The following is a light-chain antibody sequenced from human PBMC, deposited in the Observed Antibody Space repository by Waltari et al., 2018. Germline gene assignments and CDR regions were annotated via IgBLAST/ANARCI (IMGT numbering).Light chain of an antibody. Sequence: SYVLTQLPSVSVAPGPTARITGGGDNLGSQTVHWYQQKPGQAPLLVVFDNADRPSGIPGRFSGSNSGNTATLTITRVEVGDEADFYCQVCDTATDHWVFGGGTKLTVL. J-gene: IGLJ3*02. CDR3: QVCDTATDHWV. CDR1: NLGSQT. CDR2: DNA. V-gene: IGLV3-21*02.